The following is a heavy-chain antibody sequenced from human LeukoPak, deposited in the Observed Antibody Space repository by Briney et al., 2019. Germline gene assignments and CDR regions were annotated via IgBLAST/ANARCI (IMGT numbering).Heavy chain of an antibody. CDR3: ASLRERSYYARGFDH. D-gene: IGHD1-26*01. CDR1: GGSFSGYY. Sequence: SETLSLTCAVYGGSFSGYYWSWIRQPPGKGLAWIGSIYYSGSTYYNPSLKSRVTISVDTSKNQFSLKLSSVTAADTAVYYCASLRERSYYARGFDHWGQGTLVTVSS. V-gene: IGHV4-34*01. CDR2: IYYSGST. J-gene: IGHJ4*02.